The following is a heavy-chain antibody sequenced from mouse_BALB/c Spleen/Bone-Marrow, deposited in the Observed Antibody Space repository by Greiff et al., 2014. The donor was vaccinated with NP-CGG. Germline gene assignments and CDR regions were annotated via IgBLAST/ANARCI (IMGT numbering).Heavy chain of an antibody. V-gene: IGHV1-66*01. CDR1: GYSFTSYY. Sequence: VQLQQSGPELVKPGASVKISCKASGYSFTSYYIHWVKQRPGQGLEWIGWIFPGSGNTKYNEKFKGKATLTADTSSSTAYMQLSSLISEDSAVYFCARIHYGSSYGYFDVWGAGTTVTVSS. CDR3: ARIHYGSSYGYFDV. J-gene: IGHJ1*01. D-gene: IGHD1-1*01. CDR2: IFPGSGNT.